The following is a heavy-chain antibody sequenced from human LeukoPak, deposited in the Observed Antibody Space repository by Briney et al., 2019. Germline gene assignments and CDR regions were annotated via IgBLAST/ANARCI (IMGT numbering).Heavy chain of an antibody. D-gene: IGHD4-23*01. CDR1: GFTVSSNY. V-gene: IGHV3-53*01. Sequence: PGGSLRLSCAASGFTVSSNYMSWVRQAPGKGLEWVSVIYSGGSTYYADSVKGRFTISRDNSKNTLYLQMNSLRAEDTAVYYCAREDYGGFIDYWGQGTLVTVSS. CDR3: AREDYGGFIDY. CDR2: IYSGGST. J-gene: IGHJ4*02.